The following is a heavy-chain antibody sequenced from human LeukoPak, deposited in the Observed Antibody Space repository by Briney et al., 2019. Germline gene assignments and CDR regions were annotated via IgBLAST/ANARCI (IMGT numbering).Heavy chain of an antibody. Sequence: SETLSPTCTVSGGSISSYYWSWIRQPPGKGLEWIGYIYYSGINNYNPSLKSRVTISVDTSKNQFSLKLSSVTAADTAVYYCARAKGDLYSSSWYRSYYFDYWGQGTLVTVSS. J-gene: IGHJ4*02. CDR3: ARAKGDLYSSSWYRSYYFDY. D-gene: IGHD6-13*01. CDR2: IYYSGIN. V-gene: IGHV4-59*01. CDR1: GGSISSYY.